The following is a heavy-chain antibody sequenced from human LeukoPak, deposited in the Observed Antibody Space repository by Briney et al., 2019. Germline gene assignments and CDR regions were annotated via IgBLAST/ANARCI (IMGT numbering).Heavy chain of an antibody. Sequence: EASVKVSCKASGYTFISQDICWVRQATGQGLEWMGWINPESANTGYAQKFQGRVTFTRNTSISTAYMELSSLRSEDTAVYYCARWSLGTDQAAIPFDYWGQGTLVTVSS. CDR2: INPESANT. D-gene: IGHD2-21*02. CDR3: ARWSLGTDQAAIPFDY. CDR1: GYTFISQD. V-gene: IGHV1-8*03. J-gene: IGHJ4*02.